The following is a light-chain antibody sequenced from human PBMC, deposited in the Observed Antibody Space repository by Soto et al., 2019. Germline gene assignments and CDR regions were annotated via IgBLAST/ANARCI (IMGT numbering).Light chain of an antibody. J-gene: IGKJ1*01. CDR2: WAS. V-gene: IGKV4-1*01. CDR3: QQYYSTPPT. Sequence: DIVMTQSPDSLAVSLGEGATINCKSSQSVLYSSNNKTYLAWYQQKPGQPTKLLIYWASTRESGVPDRFSGSGSGTDFTLTISSLQAEDVAVYYCQQYYSTPPTFGQGTKVEIK. CDR1: QSVLYSSNNKTY.